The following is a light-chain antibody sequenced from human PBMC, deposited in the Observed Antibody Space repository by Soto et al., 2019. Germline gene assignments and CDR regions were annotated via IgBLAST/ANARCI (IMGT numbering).Light chain of an antibody. CDR1: SSDVGGYNF. Sequence: QSALAQPGSVSGSPGQSITISCTGTSSDVGGYNFVSWYQQHPGKAPKLMISEVSNRPSGVSNRFSGSKSGNTASLTISGLQADDEADYYCSSYTSSTSYVFGTGTKVTVL. J-gene: IGLJ1*01. CDR3: SSYTSSTSYV. CDR2: EVS. V-gene: IGLV2-14*01.